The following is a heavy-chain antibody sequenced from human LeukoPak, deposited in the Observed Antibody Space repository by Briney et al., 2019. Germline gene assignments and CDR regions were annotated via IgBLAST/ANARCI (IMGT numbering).Heavy chain of an antibody. V-gene: IGHV4-59*01. CDR1: GGSISSYY. D-gene: IGHD1-26*01. CDR2: IYYSGST. Sequence: SETLSLTCTVSGGSISSYYWSWIRQPPGKGLEWIGYIYYSGSTNYNPSLKSRVTISVDTSKNQFFLKLSSVTAADTAVYYCARSSGSYYHDTKFLFDYWGQGTLVTVSS. CDR3: ARSSGSYYHDTKFLFDY. J-gene: IGHJ4*02.